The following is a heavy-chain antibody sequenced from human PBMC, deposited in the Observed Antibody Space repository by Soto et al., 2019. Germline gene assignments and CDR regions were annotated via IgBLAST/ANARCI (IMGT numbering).Heavy chain of an antibody. CDR2: INHSGST. CDR1: GGSFSGYY. Sequence: SETLSLTCAVYGGSFSGYYWSWIRQPPGKGLEWIGEINHSGSTNYNPSLKSRVTISVDTSKNQFSLKLSSVTAADTAVYYCARGTGLRFLEWSFSPYYYYGMDIWGQGTTVTVSS. CDR3: ARGTGLRFLEWSFSPYYYYGMDI. D-gene: IGHD3-3*01. V-gene: IGHV4-34*01. J-gene: IGHJ6*02.